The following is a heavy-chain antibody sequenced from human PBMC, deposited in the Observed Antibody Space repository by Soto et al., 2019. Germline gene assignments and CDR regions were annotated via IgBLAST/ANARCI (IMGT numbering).Heavy chain of an antibody. CDR2: ISGRGGRT. J-gene: IGHJ5*02. D-gene: IGHD3-3*02. CDR1: GFTFNSYA. V-gene: IGHV3-23*01. CDR3: ATSLSIAVNNWFAP. Sequence: EVQILESGGGFVQPGGSLRLSCAASGFTFNSYAMNWVRQAPGKGLGWVLVISGRGGRTYYADSVKGRFTISRDNSKNWLYMCMASRRAKGPAVSYCATSLSIAVNNWFAPWGQGTLVTASS.